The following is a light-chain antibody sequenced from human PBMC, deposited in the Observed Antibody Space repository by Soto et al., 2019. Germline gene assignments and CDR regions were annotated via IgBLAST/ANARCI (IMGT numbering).Light chain of an antibody. CDR1: QSVSSN. V-gene: IGKV3-15*01. Sequence: EIVMTQSPATLSVSPGERATLSCRASQSVSSNLAWYQQKPGQAPRLLIYGASTRATGIPDRLSGSGSGTEFTLTITSLQSEDFAVYYCQQYNSWPRTFGQGTKVDIK. J-gene: IGKJ1*01. CDR2: GAS. CDR3: QQYNSWPRT.